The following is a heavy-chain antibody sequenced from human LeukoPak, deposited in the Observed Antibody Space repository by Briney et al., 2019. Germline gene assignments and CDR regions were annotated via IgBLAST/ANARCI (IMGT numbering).Heavy chain of an antibody. D-gene: IGHD5-18*01. J-gene: IGHJ4*02. CDR1: GFTLGSHD. V-gene: IGHV3-13*01. CDR2: VSSGFHA. CDR3: VREARGYHYTYFDY. Sequence: GESLRLSCTASGFTLGSHDMHWVRQIPGQGLEWVAAVSSGFHAFFADSVQGRFTVSREDARNSLYLQMNSLRAGDTAVYYCVREARGYHYTYFDYWGQGTLVTVSS.